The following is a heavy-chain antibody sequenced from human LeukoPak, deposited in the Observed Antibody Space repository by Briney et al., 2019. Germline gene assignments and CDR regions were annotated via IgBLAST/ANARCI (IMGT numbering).Heavy chain of an antibody. V-gene: IGHV1-69*05. CDR1: GYTFTGYY. D-gene: IGHD2-2*01. Sequence: SVKVSCKASGYTFTGYYMHWVRQAPGQGLEWMGGIIPIFGTANYAQKFQGRVTITTDESTSTAYMELSSLRSEDTAVYYCARVLHQLPYFDYRGQGTLVTVSS. CDR3: ARVLHQLPYFDY. CDR2: IIPIFGTA. J-gene: IGHJ4*02.